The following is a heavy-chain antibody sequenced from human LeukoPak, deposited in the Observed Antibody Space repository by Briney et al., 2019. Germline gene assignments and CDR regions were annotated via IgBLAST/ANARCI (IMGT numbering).Heavy chain of an antibody. CDR2: IRSKAYGGTT. D-gene: IGHD1-26*01. J-gene: IGHJ6*03. Sequence: GRSLRLSCTASGFTFGDYAMSWFRQAPGKGLEWVGFIRSKAYGGTTAYAASVKGRFTISRDDSKSIAYLQMNSLKTEDTAVYYCTRRGATTYSFYMDVWGKGTTVTVSS. V-gene: IGHV3-49*03. CDR3: TRRGATTYSFYMDV. CDR1: GFTFGDYA.